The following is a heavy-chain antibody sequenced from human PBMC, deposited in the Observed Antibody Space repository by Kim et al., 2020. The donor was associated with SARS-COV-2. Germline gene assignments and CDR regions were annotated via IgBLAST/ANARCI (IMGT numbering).Heavy chain of an antibody. CDR2: IYYSGST. CDR1: GGSISSSSYY. Sequence: SETLSLTCTVSGGSISSSSYYWGWIRQPPGKGLEWIGSIYYSGSTYYNPSLKSRVTISVDTSKNQFSLKLSSVTAADTAVYYCASTCNHDSSGYYFPIDYWGQGTLVTVSS. D-gene: IGHD3-22*01. CDR3: ASTCNHDSSGYYFPIDY. J-gene: IGHJ4*02. V-gene: IGHV4-39*01.